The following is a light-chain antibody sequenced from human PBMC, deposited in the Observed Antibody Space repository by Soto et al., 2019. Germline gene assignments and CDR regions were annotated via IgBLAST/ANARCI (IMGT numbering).Light chain of an antibody. J-gene: IGKJ1*01. Sequence: EIVLTQSPATLSVSPGERAAVTCRASQSLSSNLAWYQQKPGQARRLLIYGASTRAAGIPARFSGSGSGTDFTLTISRLEPEDFAVYYCQQYGSSLWTFGQGTKGDNK. CDR3: QQYGSSLWT. V-gene: IGKV3-20*01. CDR1: QSLSSN. CDR2: GAS.